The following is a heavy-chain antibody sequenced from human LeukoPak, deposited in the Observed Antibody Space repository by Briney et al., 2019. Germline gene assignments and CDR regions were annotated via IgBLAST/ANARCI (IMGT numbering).Heavy chain of an antibody. D-gene: IGHD1-20*01. CDR1: GGSFSGYY. CDR3: ARGVSDY. J-gene: IGHJ4*02. CDR2: INHSGST. Sequence: SETLSLTCAVYGGSFSGYYWSWIRQPPGKGLEWIGEINHSGSTNYNPSLKSRVTISVDTSKNQFSLKLSSVTAADTAVYYCARGVSDYWGQGTLVTVSS. V-gene: IGHV4-34*01.